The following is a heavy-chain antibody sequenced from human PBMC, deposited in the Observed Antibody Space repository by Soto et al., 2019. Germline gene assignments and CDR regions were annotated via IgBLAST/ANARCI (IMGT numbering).Heavy chain of an antibody. CDR2: IYDDGSA. V-gene: IGHV4-59*01. Sequence: TLSLTCTVSGGSISSSYWSWIRQPPGKGLEWLAYIYDDGSANYNPSLKSRATISLDMSKNQFSLKLTSVTAADTAVYYCARDKYCSGGSCRKNWFDPWGQGTLVTVSS. CDR1: GGSISSSY. CDR3: ARDKYCSGGSCRKNWFDP. J-gene: IGHJ5*02. D-gene: IGHD2-15*01.